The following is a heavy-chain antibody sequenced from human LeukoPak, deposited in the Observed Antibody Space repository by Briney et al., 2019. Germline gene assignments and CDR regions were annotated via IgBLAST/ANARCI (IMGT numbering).Heavy chain of an antibody. Sequence: QPGGSLRLSCAASGFTFRSYGMHWVRQAPGKGLEWVTFIGYDGSNKYYTDSVKGRFTISRDNSKNTLYLQMNSLRTEDTAVYYCAKDSYYFYIDVWGKGTTVTVSS. CDR3: AKDSYYFYIDV. CDR2: IGYDGSNK. V-gene: IGHV3-30*02. CDR1: GFTFRSYG. J-gene: IGHJ6*03.